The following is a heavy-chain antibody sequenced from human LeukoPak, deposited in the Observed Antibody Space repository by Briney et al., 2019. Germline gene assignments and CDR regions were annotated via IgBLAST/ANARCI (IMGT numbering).Heavy chain of an antibody. J-gene: IGHJ6*02. CDR2: IYYSGST. Sequence: PSETLSLTCAVSGGSISSYYWSWIRQPPGKGLEWIGYIYYSGSTNYNPSLKSRVTISVDTSKNQFSLKLSSVTAADTAVYYCARGISSGWPGYYYYGMDAWGQGTTVTVSS. CDR3: ARGISSGWPGYYYYGMDA. V-gene: IGHV4-59*01. CDR1: GGSISSYY. D-gene: IGHD6-19*01.